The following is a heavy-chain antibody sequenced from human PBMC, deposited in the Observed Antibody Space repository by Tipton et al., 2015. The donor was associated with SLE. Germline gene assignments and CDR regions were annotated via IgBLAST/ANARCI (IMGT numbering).Heavy chain of an antibody. CDR1: GVSISTYY. CDR2: FYFSGSS. CDR3: ARHLGVIVAFEV. D-gene: IGHD3-10*01. Sequence: TLSLTCSVSGVSISTYYWSWIRQSPGKGLAWIGFFYFSGSSQYNPSLKSRVAISADTSNNQFSLELRSVTAADTAVYYCARHLGVIVAFEVWGQGTVLTVSS. J-gene: IGHJ3*01. V-gene: IGHV4-59*07.